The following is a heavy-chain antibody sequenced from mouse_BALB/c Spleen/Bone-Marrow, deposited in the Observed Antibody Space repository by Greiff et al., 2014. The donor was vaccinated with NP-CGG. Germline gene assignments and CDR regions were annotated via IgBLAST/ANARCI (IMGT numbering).Heavy chain of an antibody. V-gene: IGHV5-6*01. CDR3: TRRGIYDERTAMDY. CDR2: FNSGGTNT. CDR1: GFTFSSYG. D-gene: IGHD2-12*01. Sequence: EVQLVESGGDLVYPGGSLKLSCAASGFTFSSYGMSWVRQTPDTRLEWVATFNSGGTNTYYPDSMKGRFTISRDNAKNTLYLQMSSLRSEDTAMYYCTRRGIYDERTAMDYWGRGTSVTVSS. J-gene: IGHJ4*01.